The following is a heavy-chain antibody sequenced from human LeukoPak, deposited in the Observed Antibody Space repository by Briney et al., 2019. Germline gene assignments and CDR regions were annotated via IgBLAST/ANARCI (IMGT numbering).Heavy chain of an antibody. V-gene: IGHV4-30-2*01. D-gene: IGHD1-26*01. CDR2: IYHSGST. J-gene: IGHJ4*02. CDR3: EGGSYYFFDY. CDR1: GDSLSSGGYS. Sequence: PSQTLSLTCEVSGDSLSSGGYSWSWIRQPPGKGLEWIGSIYHSGSTYYNPSLKSRVTISVDTSKNQFSLKLSSVTAADTAVYYCEGGSYYFFDYWGQGTLVTVSS.